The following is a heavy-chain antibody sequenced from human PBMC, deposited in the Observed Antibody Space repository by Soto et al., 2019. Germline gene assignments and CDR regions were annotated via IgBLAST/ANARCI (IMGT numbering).Heavy chain of an antibody. Sequence: PGGSLRLSCAASGFTFSSYWMHWVRQAPGKGLVWVSRINSDGSSTSYADSVKGRFTISRDNAKNTLYLQMNSLRAEDTAVYYCARGTEVRIRAYYYYGMDVWGQGTTVTVSS. V-gene: IGHV3-74*01. CDR3: ARGTEVRIRAYYYYGMDV. CDR2: INSDGSST. J-gene: IGHJ6*02. D-gene: IGHD2-15*01. CDR1: GFTFSSYW.